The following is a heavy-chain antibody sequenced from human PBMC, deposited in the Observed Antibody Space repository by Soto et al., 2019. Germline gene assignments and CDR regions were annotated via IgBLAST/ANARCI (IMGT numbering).Heavy chain of an antibody. CDR3: ASMIGDPVLSFDS. Sequence: QVQLQESGPGLVKPSETLSLTCTVSGGSISSYYWCWIRQPPGKGLEWIGFIFYSGSTSYNPSLKSRVTISIATSEYQFSLKLNSVTAADTAVYYCASMIGDPVLSFDSWGQGTLVAVSS. J-gene: IGHJ5*01. CDR2: IFYSGST. V-gene: IGHV4-59*01. CDR1: GGSISSYY. D-gene: IGHD3-10*02.